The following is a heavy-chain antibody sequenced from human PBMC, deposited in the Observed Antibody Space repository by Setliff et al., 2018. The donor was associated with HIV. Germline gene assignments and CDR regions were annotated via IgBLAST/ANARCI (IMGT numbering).Heavy chain of an antibody. V-gene: IGHV3-7*01. CDR1: EFTFESYP. CDR3: ARRGDYYYYYAMDF. J-gene: IGHJ6*02. CDR2: IKHDGGEK. Sequence: GGSLRLSCAASEFTFESYPMTWVRQAPEKGLEWVANIKHDGGEKYYVDSVKGRFTISRDNAKNSLYLQMDSLRAEDTAVYYCARRGDYYYYYAMDFWGQGTTVTVSS. D-gene: IGHD3-10*01.